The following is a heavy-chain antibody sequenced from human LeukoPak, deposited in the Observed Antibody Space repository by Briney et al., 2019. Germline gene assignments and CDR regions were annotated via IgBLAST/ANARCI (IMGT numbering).Heavy chain of an antibody. CDR2: MNPNSGNT. J-gene: IGHJ4*02. V-gene: IGHV1-18*01. D-gene: IGHD3-9*01. CDR1: GYTFTSYD. Sequence: GASVKVSCKASGYTFTSYDINWVRQATGQGLEWMGWMNPNSGNTNYAQKLQGRVTMTTDTSASTAYMELRSLRSDDTAVYYCARVLRGHYDILTGPDYWGQGTLVTVSS. CDR3: ARVLRGHYDILTGPDY.